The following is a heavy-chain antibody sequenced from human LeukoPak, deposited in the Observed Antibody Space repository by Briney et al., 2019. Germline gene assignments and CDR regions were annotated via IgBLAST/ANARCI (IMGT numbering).Heavy chain of an antibody. V-gene: IGHV4-59*08. Sequence: PSETLSLTCTVSGGSISSYYWSWIRRPPGKGLEWIGYIYYSGSTNYNPSLKSRVTISVDTSKNQFSLKLSSVTAADTAVYYCARRGGSVEMATSDAFDIWGQGTMVTVSS. CDR1: GGSISSYY. J-gene: IGHJ3*02. D-gene: IGHD5-24*01. CDR2: IYYSGST. CDR3: ARRGGSVEMATSDAFDI.